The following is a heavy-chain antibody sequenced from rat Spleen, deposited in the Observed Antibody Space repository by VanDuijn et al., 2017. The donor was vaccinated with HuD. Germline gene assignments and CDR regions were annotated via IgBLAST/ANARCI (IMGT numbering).Heavy chain of an antibody. V-gene: IGHV5-25*01. CDR1: GFTFSKYY. D-gene: IGHD4-3*01. J-gene: IGHJ3*01. Sequence: EVQLVESGGDLVQPGRSLKLSCAASGFTFSKYYMAWVRQAPTRGLEWVASISTGGDDTYYRDSVKGRFTISRDDEESTLYLQMDSLRSEDTATYFCARLGGLRNWFAYWGQGTLVTVSS. CDR2: ISTGGDDT. CDR3: ARLGGLRNWFAY.